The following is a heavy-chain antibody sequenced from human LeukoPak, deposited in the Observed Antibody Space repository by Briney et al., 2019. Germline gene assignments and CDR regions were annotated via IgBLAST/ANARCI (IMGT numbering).Heavy chain of an antibody. CDR2: IYYSGST. Sequence: SETLSLACTVSGGSISSSSYYWGWIRQPPGKGLEWIGSIYYSGSTYYNPSLKSRVTISVDTSKNQFSLKLSSVTAADTAVYYCARERSYYDFWSGYYMVDYWGQGTLVTVSS. CDR3: ARERSYYDFWSGYYMVDY. D-gene: IGHD3-3*01. J-gene: IGHJ4*02. CDR1: GGSISSSSYY. V-gene: IGHV4-39*02.